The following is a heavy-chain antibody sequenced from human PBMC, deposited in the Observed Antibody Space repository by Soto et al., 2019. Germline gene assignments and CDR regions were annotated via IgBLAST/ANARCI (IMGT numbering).Heavy chain of an antibody. J-gene: IGHJ4*02. D-gene: IGHD2-8*01. CDR3: ARVMANLPWYFDY. V-gene: IGHV3-74*01. Sequence: EVQLVESGGGLVQPGGSLRLSCAASGYTFSSYWMHWVRQAPGKGLVWVSRVNGDGSSTSYADPVKGRFTISGDNAKNTVHLQMDSLRAEDTAVYYCARVMANLPWYFDYWGQGTLVTVSS. CDR2: VNGDGSST. CDR1: GYTFSSYW.